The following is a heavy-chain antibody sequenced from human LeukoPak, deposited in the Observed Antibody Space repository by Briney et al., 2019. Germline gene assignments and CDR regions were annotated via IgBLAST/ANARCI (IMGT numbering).Heavy chain of an antibody. CDR2: ISGSGGST. CDR1: GFTFSSYA. V-gene: IGHV3-23*01. D-gene: IGHD3-22*01. Sequence: GGSLRLSCAASGFTFSSYAMSWVRQAPGKGLEWVSAISGSGGSTYYADSVKGRFTISRDSSKNTLYLQMNSLRAEDTAVYYCAKDPGDSSGYFRVFDYWGQGTLVTVSS. J-gene: IGHJ4*02. CDR3: AKDPGDSSGYFRVFDY.